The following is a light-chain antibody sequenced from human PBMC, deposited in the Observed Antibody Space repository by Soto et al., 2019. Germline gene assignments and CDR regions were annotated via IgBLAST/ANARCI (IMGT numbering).Light chain of an antibody. CDR2: DAS. CDR3: QQYTNTNNPWM. Sequence: DIKVTQSPTTLSASVGDRVTLTCRASQTISTWMAWYQQKPGKAPKLLVYDASTLESGVPSRFSGSGSGSEFTLIISGLQPDDYATYYCQQYTNTNNPWMFGQGTKVDIK. CDR1: QTISTW. J-gene: IGKJ1*01. V-gene: IGKV1-5*01.